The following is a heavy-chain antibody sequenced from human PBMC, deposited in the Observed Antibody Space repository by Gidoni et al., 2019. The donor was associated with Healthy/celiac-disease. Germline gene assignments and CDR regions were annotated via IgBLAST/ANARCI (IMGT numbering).Heavy chain of an antibody. J-gene: IGHJ6*02. V-gene: IGHV1-69*01. Sequence: QVQLVQSGAEVKTPGSSVKVSCKASGVPFSSYAISWVRQAPGPGLEWMGGIIPIFGTANYAQKFQGRVTITADESTSTAYMELSSLRSEDTAVYYCATFLGGSVYYYYGMDVWGQGTTVTVSS. D-gene: IGHD3-3*01. CDR3: ATFLGGSVYYYYGMDV. CDR1: GVPFSSYA. CDR2: IIPIFGTA.